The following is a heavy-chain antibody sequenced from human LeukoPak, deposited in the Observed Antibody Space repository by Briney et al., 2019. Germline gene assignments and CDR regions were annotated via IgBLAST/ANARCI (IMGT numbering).Heavy chain of an antibody. Sequence: SGTLSLTCAVSGGSISSSNWWSWIRQPPGKGLEWIGEINHTGSTSYNPSLKSRVTISVDTSKNQFSLKLSSVTAADTAVYYCARDIYNWNVDTFDPWGQGTLVTVSS. CDR2: INHTGST. D-gene: IGHD1-20*01. CDR3: ARDIYNWNVDTFDP. CDR1: GGSISSSNW. J-gene: IGHJ5*02. V-gene: IGHV4-4*02.